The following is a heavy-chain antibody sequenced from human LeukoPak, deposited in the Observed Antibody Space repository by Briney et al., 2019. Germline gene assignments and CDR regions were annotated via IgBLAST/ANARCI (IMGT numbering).Heavy chain of an antibody. D-gene: IGHD2-8*01. CDR2: IYTSGST. CDR3: ARASMVPLYNWFDP. J-gene: IGHJ5*02. Sequence: PSETLSLTCTVSGGSISSYYWGWIRQPAGKGLEWIGRIYTSGSTNYNPSLKSRVTMSVDTSKNQFSLNLSSVTAADTAVYYCARASMVPLYNWFDPWGQGTLVTVSS. CDR1: GGSISSYY. V-gene: IGHV4-4*07.